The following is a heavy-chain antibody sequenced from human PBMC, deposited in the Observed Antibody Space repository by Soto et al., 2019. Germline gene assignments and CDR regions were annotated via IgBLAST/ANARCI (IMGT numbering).Heavy chain of an antibody. V-gene: IGHV4-59*03. CDR1: GGSISSYY. CDR2: INNNGGT. D-gene: IGHD3-3*01. Sequence: SETLSLTCTVSGGSISSYYWNWIRQSPGKGLEWIGYINNNGGTNYNPSLKSRVTISADTSKNQFSLKLTSVTAADTAIYYCARIFVGGFDYWGQGALVTVSS. J-gene: IGHJ4*02. CDR3: ARIFVGGFDY.